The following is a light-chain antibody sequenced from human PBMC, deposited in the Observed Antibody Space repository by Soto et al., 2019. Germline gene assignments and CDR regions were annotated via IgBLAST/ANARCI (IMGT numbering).Light chain of an antibody. Sequence: EIVMPQSPATLSVSPGERATLSCRASQSVSSNLACYQQKPGQAPRLLIYGASTRATGIPARFSGSGSGTDFTLTISSLQAEDFAVYYCHQYKSSPITFGQGTRLEIK. CDR2: GAS. CDR1: QSVSSN. CDR3: HQYKSSPIT. V-gene: IGKV3-15*01. J-gene: IGKJ5*01.